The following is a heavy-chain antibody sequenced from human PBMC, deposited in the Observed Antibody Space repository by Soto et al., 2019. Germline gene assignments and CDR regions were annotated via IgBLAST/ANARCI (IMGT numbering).Heavy chain of an antibody. J-gene: IGHJ6*02. V-gene: IGHV3-30-3*01. CDR2: ISYDGSNK. Sequence: GGSLRLSCAASGFTFSSYAMHWVRQAPGKGLEWVAVISYDGSNKYYADSVKGRFTISRDNSKNTLYLQMNSLRAEDTAVYYCARSEVLGYYGMDVWGQGTTVTVSS. CDR1: GFTFSSYA. CDR3: ARSEVLGYYGMDV.